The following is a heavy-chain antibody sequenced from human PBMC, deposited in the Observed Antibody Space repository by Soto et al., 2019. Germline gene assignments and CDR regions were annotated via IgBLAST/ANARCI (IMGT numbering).Heavy chain of an antibody. CDR2: IIPILGIA. J-gene: IGHJ5*02. V-gene: IGHV1-69*04. CDR3: ARDLFPYCSSTSCYPWFDP. Sequence: SVKVSCKPSGGTFSSYTISWVRQAPGQGLEWMGRIIPILGIANYAQKFQGRVTITADKSTSTAYMELSSLRSEDTAVYYCARDLFPYCSSTSCYPWFDPWGQGTLVTVSS. D-gene: IGHD2-2*01. CDR1: GGTFSSYT.